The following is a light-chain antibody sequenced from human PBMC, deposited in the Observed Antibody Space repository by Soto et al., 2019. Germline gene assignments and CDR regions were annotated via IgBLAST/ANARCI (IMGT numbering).Light chain of an antibody. CDR1: QTISSY. J-gene: IGKJ1*01. Sequence: DIQMTQSPSSLSASVGDRVTITCRASQTISSYLNWYQQKPGKAPKLLIYAASTLESGVPSRFSGNRSGADFTVTISSLQPEDFAAYYCQQSSRTPWTFGQGTKVEIK. CDR2: AAS. V-gene: IGKV1-39*01. CDR3: QQSSRTPWT.